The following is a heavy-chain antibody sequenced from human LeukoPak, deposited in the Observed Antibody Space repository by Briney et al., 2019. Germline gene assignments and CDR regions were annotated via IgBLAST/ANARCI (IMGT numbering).Heavy chain of an antibody. CDR3: TTDYSGSYPSLHY. CDR1: GFTFSNAW. CDR2: IKSKTDGGTT. V-gene: IGHV3-15*01. J-gene: IGHJ4*02. D-gene: IGHD1-26*01. Sequence: GGSLRLSCAASGFTFSNAWMSWVRQAPGKGQEWVGRIKSKTDGGTTDYAAPVKGRFTISRDDSKTTLYLQMNSLKTEDTAVYYCTTDYSGSYPSLHYWGQGTLVTVSS.